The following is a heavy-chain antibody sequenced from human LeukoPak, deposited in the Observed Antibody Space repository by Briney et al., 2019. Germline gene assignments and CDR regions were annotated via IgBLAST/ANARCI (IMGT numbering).Heavy chain of an antibody. Sequence: ASVKVSCKASGYTFTSYGISWVRQAPGQGLEWMGWISAYNGNTNYAQKLQGKVTMTTDTSTSTACMELRSLRSDDTAVYYCARLPYCSSTSCYTSWFDPWGQGTLVTVSS. V-gene: IGHV1-18*01. D-gene: IGHD2-2*02. CDR1: GYTFTSYG. CDR3: ARLPYCSSTSCYTSWFDP. CDR2: ISAYNGNT. J-gene: IGHJ5*02.